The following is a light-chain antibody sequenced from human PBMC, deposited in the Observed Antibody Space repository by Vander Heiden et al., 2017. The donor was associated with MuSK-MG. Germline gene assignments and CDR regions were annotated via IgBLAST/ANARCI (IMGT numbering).Light chain of an antibody. CDR3: SSDTANNNLV. V-gene: IGLV2-14*01. CDR2: DVS. CDR1: SSDVGDYNY. J-gene: IGLJ2*01. Sequence: QSALTQPASVSGSPGQSITISCTGTSSDVGDYNYVSWYQQHPGKAPKLMIYDVSDRPARVSNRFSGSKSGNTASLTISGRQEEDEAEYYCSSDTANNNLVFGGGTKLTVL.